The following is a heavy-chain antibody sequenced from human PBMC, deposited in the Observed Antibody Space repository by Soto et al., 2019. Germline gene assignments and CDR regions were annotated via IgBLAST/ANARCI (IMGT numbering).Heavy chain of an antibody. CDR1: GFTFSSYA. CDR2: MSYDGSNK. V-gene: IGHV3-30-3*01. CDR3: ARGGTLAPHLYYNGMDV. Sequence: QVQLVESGGGVVQPGRSLRLSCAASGFTFSSYAMHWVRQAPGKGLEWVAVMSYDGSNKYYADSVKGRFTISRDNSKNTLYLQMNSLRAEDTALYYCARGGTLAPHLYYNGMDVWGQGTTVTVSS. J-gene: IGHJ6*02. D-gene: IGHD2-8*01.